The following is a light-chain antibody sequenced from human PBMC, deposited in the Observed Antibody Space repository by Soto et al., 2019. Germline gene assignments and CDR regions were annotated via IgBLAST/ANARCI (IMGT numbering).Light chain of an antibody. CDR1: QSVNTF. V-gene: IGKV3-20*01. J-gene: IGKJ5*01. Sequence: EIVMTQSPATLSVSPGERATLSCRASQSVNTFLAWYQQKPGQAPRLLIYDASNRATGIPARFSGSGSGTDFTLTISRLEPEDFAVYYCQQYGSSPPITFGQGTRLEIK. CDR3: QQYGSSPPIT. CDR2: DAS.